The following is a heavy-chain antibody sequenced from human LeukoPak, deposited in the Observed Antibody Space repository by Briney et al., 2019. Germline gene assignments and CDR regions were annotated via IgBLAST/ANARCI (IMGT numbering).Heavy chain of an antibody. J-gene: IGHJ4*02. D-gene: IGHD3-10*01. CDR2: INHSGST. CDR1: GGSFSGYY. Sequence: ASETLSLTCAVYGGSFSGYYWSWIRQPPGKGLEWIGEINHSGSTNYNPSLKSRVTISVDTSKNQFSLKLSSVTAADTAVYYCARDVTMVRGVKGESDYWGQGTLVIVSS. V-gene: IGHV4-34*01. CDR3: ARDVTMVRGVKGESDY.